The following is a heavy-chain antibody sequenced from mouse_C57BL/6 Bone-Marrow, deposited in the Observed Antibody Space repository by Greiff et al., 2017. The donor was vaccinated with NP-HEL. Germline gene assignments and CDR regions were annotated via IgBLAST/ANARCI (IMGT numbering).Heavy chain of an antibody. Sequence: QVQLKESGAELARPGASVKLSCKASGYTFTSYGISWVKQRTGQGLEWIGEIYPRSGNTYYNEKFKGKATLTADKSSSTAYMELRSLTSEDSAVYFCARRKGYYGQAWFAYWGQGTLVTVSA. D-gene: IGHD2-1*01. CDR2: IYPRSGNT. V-gene: IGHV1-81*01. J-gene: IGHJ3*01. CDR3: ARRKGYYGQAWFAY. CDR1: GYTFTSYG.